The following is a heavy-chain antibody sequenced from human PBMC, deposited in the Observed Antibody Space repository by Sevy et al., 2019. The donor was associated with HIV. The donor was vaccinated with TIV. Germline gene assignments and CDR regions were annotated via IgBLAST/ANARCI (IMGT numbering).Heavy chain of an antibody. CDR1: GYTFTGYY. J-gene: IGHJ6*02. D-gene: IGHD2-2*02. Sequence: ASVKVSCKASGYTFTGYYMHWVRQAPGQGLEWMGWINPNSGGTNYAQKFQGRVTMTRDTSISTAYMELRRLRSDDTAVFYCARVIISADIVVVPAAIKYYYYGMDVWGQGTTVTVSS. CDR2: INPNSGGT. CDR3: ARVIISADIVVVPAAIKYYYYGMDV. V-gene: IGHV1-2*02.